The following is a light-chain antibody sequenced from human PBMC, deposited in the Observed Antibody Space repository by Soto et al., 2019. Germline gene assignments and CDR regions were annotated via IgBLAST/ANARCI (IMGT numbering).Light chain of an antibody. V-gene: IGKV1-39*01. CDR3: QQSYSTPLT. CDR1: QSISSY. CDR2: AAS. J-gene: IGKJ4*01. Sequence: DIPMTQSPSSLSAYLGDRVTITCRASQSISSYLNWYQQKPGKAPKLLIYAASSLQSGVPSRFSGSGSGTDFTLTISSLQPEDFATYYCQQSYSTPLTFGGGTKVDI.